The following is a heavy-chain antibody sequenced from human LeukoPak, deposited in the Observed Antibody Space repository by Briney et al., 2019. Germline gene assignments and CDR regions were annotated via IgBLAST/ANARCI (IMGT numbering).Heavy chain of an antibody. J-gene: IGHJ4*02. CDR2: IIPIFGTA. Sequence: VASVKVSCKASGGTFSSYAISWVRQAPGQGLEWMGGIIPIFGTANYAQKFQGRVTITTDESTSTAYMELSSLRSEDTAVYYCARGSSVESYYGSGSYPSYWGQGTLVTVSS. V-gene: IGHV1-69*05. CDR3: ARGSSVESYYGSGSYPSY. D-gene: IGHD3-10*01. CDR1: GGTFSSYA.